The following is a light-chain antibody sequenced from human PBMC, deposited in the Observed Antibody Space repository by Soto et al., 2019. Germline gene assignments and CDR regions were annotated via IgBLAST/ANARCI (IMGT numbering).Light chain of an antibody. CDR2: GAS. J-gene: IGKJ2*01. Sequence: EIVLTQSPGTLSLSPGERATLSCRASQSVSSSYLAWYQHKPGQAPRLLIYGASSRATGVPDRFSGSGSGPDFTLTISRREPEDFAVYYCQQYGSSPHTFGQGTKLEIK. V-gene: IGKV3-20*01. CDR1: QSVSSSY. CDR3: QQYGSSPHT.